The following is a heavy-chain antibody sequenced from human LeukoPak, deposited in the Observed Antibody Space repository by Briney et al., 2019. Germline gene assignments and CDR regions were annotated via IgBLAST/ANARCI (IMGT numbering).Heavy chain of an antibody. D-gene: IGHD4-11*01. V-gene: IGHV3-33*06. J-gene: IGHJ4*02. CDR3: AKDAQRGFDYSNSLEY. CDR2: VWSDGTEK. Sequence: GGSLRLSCAASGFTYSHYGVHWVRQAPGKGLEWAAVVWSDGTEKYYADAVKGRFTISRDNSRNTLYLQMNSLRGEDTAVYYCAKDAQRGFDYSNSLEYWGQGTLVTVSS. CDR1: GFTYSHYG.